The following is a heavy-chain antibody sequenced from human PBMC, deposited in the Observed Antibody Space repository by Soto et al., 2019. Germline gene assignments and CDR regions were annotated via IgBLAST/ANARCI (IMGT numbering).Heavy chain of an antibody. Sequence: SQTLSLPCAISGDSVSSNSAAWNWIRQSPSRGLEWLGRTYYRSKWYNDYAVSVKSRITINPDTSKNQFSLQLNSVTPEDTAVYYCARDLWDYDILTGYYRGYYFDYWGQGTLVTVSS. CDR2: TYYRSKWYN. CDR3: ARDLWDYDILTGYYRGYYFDY. D-gene: IGHD3-9*01. CDR1: GDSVSSNSAA. V-gene: IGHV6-1*01. J-gene: IGHJ4*02.